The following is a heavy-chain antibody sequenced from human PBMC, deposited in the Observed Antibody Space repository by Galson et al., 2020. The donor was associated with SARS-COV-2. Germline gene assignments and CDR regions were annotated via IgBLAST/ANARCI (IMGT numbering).Heavy chain of an antibody. J-gene: IGHJ4*02. CDR2: IYSEGSST. CDR3: ARGDMGNDYFDY. Sequence: ALHGESLKISCAASGFTCSSYWMHWVRQAPGKGLVWVSRIYSEGSSTSYADSVKGRFTISGDNAKNTVYLQMNSLRAEDTAVYYCARGDMGNDYFDYWGQGTLVTVSS. CDR1: GFTCSSYW. D-gene: IGHD7-27*01. V-gene: IGHV3-74*01.